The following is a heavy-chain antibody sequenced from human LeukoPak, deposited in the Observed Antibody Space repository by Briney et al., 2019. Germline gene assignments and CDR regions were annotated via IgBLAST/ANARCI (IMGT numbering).Heavy chain of an antibody. Sequence: GESLKISCNGSGYCFARYWIAWVRQMPGKGLEWMGIIYPGDSDTRYSPSFQGQVTISADKSISTAYLQWSSLKASDTAIYYCARQWGDCSSTSCYSAYWGQGTLVTVSS. D-gene: IGHD2-2*01. CDR3: ARQWGDCSSTSCYSAY. J-gene: IGHJ4*02. CDR2: IYPGDSDT. CDR1: GYCFARYW. V-gene: IGHV5-51*01.